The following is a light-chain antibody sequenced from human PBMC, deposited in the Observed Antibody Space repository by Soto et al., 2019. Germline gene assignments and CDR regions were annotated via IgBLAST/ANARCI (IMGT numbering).Light chain of an antibody. Sequence: QSVLTQPPSVSAAPGQKATISCSGSSSKNGKNYVSWYQQLPGTAPKILIYENYRRPSGIPDRFSGSKSGTSATLGITGLQTGDEADYYCGTWDSSLSAAYHVFGTGTKVTVL. CDR2: ENY. J-gene: IGLJ1*01. V-gene: IGLV1-51*02. CDR3: GTWDSSLSAAYHV. CDR1: SSKNGKNY.